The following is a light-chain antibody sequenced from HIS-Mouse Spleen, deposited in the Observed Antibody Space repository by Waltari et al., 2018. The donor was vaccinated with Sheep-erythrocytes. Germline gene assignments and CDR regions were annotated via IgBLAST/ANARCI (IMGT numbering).Light chain of an antibody. J-gene: IGKJ2*01. Sequence: IVLTQSPAILSLSPGERATLSCRASQSVSSYLAWYQQKPGQAPRLLIYDASNRATGIPARFSGSGSGTDFTLTISSLEPEDFAVYYCQQRSNWYTFGQGTKLEIK. V-gene: IGKV3-11*01. CDR2: DAS. CDR1: QSVSSY. CDR3: QQRSNWYT.